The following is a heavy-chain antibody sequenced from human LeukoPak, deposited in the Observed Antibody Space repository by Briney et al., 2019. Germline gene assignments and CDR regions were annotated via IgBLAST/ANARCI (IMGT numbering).Heavy chain of an antibody. CDR1: GFTLRNYA. Sequence: GGSLRLSCAASGFTLRNYAMSWVRQAPGGGLEWVSAISGSGASTYYADSVKGRFTISSDNPKNTLYLQMNSLRAEDTAVYYCAKYSAAGNSNYYYGMDVWGQGTTVTVSS. V-gene: IGHV3-23*01. CDR2: ISGSGAST. CDR3: AKYSAAGNSNYYYGMDV. J-gene: IGHJ6*02. D-gene: IGHD6-13*01.